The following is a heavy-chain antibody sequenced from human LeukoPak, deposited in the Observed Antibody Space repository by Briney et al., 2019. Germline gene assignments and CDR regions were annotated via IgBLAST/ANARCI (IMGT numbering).Heavy chain of an antibody. CDR3: AREDLDYGSGSYYNVGWFDP. CDR2: IYTSGST. V-gene: IGHV4-4*07. D-gene: IGHD3-10*01. Sequence: PSETLFLTCTVSGGSISSYYWSWIRQPAGKGLGWIGRIYTSGSTNYNPSLKSRVTISVDTSKNQFSLKLSSVTAADTAVYYCAREDLDYGSGSYYNVGWFDPWGQGTLVTVSS. CDR1: GGSISSYY. J-gene: IGHJ5*02.